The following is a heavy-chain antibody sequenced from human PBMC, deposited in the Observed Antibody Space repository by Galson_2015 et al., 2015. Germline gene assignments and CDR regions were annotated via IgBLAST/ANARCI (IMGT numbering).Heavy chain of an antibody. Sequence: SLRLSCAASGFTFSSYAMHWVRQAPGKGLEWVAVISYDGSNKYYVDSVKGRFTISRDNAKNSLYLQMNSLRAEDTAVYYCARNAYDILTGYSFDYWGQGTLVTVSS. CDR3: ARNAYDILTGYSFDY. CDR1: GFTFSSYA. V-gene: IGHV3-30-3*01. D-gene: IGHD3-9*01. J-gene: IGHJ4*02. CDR2: ISYDGSNK.